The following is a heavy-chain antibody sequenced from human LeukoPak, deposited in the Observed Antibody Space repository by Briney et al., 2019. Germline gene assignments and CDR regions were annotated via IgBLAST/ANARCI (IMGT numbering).Heavy chain of an antibody. J-gene: IGHJ2*01. V-gene: IGHV4-31*03. CDR3: VRHWVHDFGGSDWYFDL. CDR2: IHYPRRT. Sequence: SETLSLTCTVSGGSLSRGGYYWSWIRQRPGKGLEWIGYIHYPRRTYYNPSLKSRIIMSVGKSKNQFSLKLSSVTAADTAVYFCVRHWVHDFGGSDWYFDLWGRGTLVTVSS. D-gene: IGHD4-23*01. CDR1: GGSLSRGGYY.